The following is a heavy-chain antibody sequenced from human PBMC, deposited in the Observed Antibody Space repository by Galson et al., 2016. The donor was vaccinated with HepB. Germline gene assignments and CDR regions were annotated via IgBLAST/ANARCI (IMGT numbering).Heavy chain of an antibody. D-gene: IGHD5-18*01. J-gene: IGHJ4*02. CDR2: LNPDGSET. CDR3: AKDGGAGSRHSSGYKYFDS. V-gene: IGHV3-7*03. Sequence: SLRLSCAVSGLTFSTSWMSWVRQSPGAGLEWVASLNPDGSETYYVDSLKGRSTVSRDNTKNSLYLLMNSLRPEDTAFYYCAKDGGAGSRHSSGYKYFDSWGQGTLVSVSS. CDR1: GLTFSTSW.